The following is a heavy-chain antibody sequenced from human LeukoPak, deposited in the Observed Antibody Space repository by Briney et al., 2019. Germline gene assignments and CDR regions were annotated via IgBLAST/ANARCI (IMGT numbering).Heavy chain of an antibody. D-gene: IGHD6-19*01. CDR3: ARGLPYSSGWPSDY. V-gene: IGHV4-4*07. Sequence: SETLSLTCSVSGDSISTYYWSWIRQPAGKGLEWIGRIYSSGSSNYNPSLRSRVTMSVDTSTNQYSLRLSSVTAADTAMYYCARGLPYSSGWPSDYWGQGTLVTVPS. CDR2: IYSSGSS. CDR1: GDSISTYY. J-gene: IGHJ4*02.